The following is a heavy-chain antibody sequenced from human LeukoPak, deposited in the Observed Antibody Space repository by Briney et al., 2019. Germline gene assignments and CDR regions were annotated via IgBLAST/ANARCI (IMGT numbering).Heavy chain of an antibody. CDR2: ISGSGGST. Sequence: GGSLRLPCAASGFTFSSYAMSWVRQAPGKGLEWVSAISGSGGSTYYADSVKGRFTISRDNSKNTLYLQMNSLRAEDTAVYYCAKAPGGSSSWYDYWGQGTLVTVSS. CDR1: GFTFSSYA. V-gene: IGHV3-23*01. J-gene: IGHJ4*02. CDR3: AKAPGGSSSWYDY. D-gene: IGHD6-13*01.